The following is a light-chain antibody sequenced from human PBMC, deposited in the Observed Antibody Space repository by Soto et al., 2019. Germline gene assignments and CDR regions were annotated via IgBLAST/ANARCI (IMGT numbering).Light chain of an antibody. Sequence: TQSPSSLSASLGERATLACRASHGVTSNLAWYQQKAGQAPRLLIYGASTRASGIPARCSGSGSGTEFTLTISSVQYEDDAVNYCHQHNNRYPWTFGGGTKVDIK. V-gene: IGKV3-15*01. CDR3: HQHNNRYPWT. CDR2: GAS. CDR1: HGVTSN. J-gene: IGKJ4*01.